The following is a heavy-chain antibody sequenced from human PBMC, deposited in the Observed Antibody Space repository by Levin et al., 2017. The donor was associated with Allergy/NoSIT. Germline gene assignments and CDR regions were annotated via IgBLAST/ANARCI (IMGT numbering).Heavy chain of an antibody. V-gene: IGHV3-48*03. J-gene: IGHJ4*02. CDR1: GFTFSSYE. Sequence: PGGSLRLSCAASGFTFSSYEMNWVRRAPGKGLEWVSYISSTGSTIYSADSVKGRFTISRDNAKNSLSLHLNSLRAEDTAVYYCARQLGNFWSGYNYFDYWGQGTLVTVSS. CDR2: ISSTGSTI. D-gene: IGHD3-3*01. CDR3: ARQLGNFWSGYNYFDY.